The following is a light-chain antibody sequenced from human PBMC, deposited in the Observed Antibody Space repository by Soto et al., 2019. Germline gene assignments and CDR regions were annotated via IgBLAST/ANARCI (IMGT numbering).Light chain of an antibody. V-gene: IGKV1-39*01. CDR3: QQGYTNPLT. Sequence: DIQMTQSPSSLSASVGDRVTITCRASQRISKYLNWYQQKPGKDHKVLIYDASSLQSGVPSRFSGSGSGTDFTLTISSLQREDFATYFCQQGYTNPLTVGGGTKVDIK. J-gene: IGKJ4*01. CDR1: QRISKY. CDR2: DAS.